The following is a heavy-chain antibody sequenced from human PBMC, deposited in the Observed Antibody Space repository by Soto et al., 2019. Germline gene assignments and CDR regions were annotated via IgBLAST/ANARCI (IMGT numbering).Heavy chain of an antibody. CDR3: AGLGYCSSTSCYLDY. V-gene: IGHV4-30-2*01. CDR2: IYHSGST. D-gene: IGHD2-2*01. J-gene: IGHJ4*02. CDR1: GGSISSGGYS. Sequence: TLSLTFAVSGGSISSGGYSWSWIRQPPGKGLEWIGYIYHSGSTYYNPSLKSRVTISVDRSKNQFSLKLSSVTAADTAVYYCAGLGYCSSTSCYLDYWGQGTLVTVSS.